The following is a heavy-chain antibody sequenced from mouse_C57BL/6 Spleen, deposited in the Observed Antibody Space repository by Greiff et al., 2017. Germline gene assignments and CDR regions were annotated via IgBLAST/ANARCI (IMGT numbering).Heavy chain of an antibody. CDR2: IWSGGST. Sequence: VQLVESGPGLVQPSQSLSITCTVSGFSLTSYGVHWVRQSPGKGLEWLGVIWSGGSTDYNAAFISRLSISKDNSKSQVFFKMNSLQADDTAIYYCARNFYDGYPWFAYWGQGTLVTVSA. J-gene: IGHJ3*01. CDR3: ARNFYDGYPWFAY. CDR1: GFSLTSYG. V-gene: IGHV2-2*01. D-gene: IGHD2-3*01.